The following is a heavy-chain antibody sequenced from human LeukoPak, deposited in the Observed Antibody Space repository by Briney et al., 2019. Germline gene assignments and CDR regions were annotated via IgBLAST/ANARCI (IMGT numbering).Heavy chain of an antibody. V-gene: IGHV4-59*01. CDR2: IYYSGST. Sequence: SETLSLTCTVSGGSISSYYWSWIRQPPGKGLEWIGYIYYSGSTNYNPSLKSRVTISVDTSKNQFSLKLSSVTAADTAVYYCARGINDYGESFDYWGQGTLVTVSS. CDR1: GGSISSYY. J-gene: IGHJ4*02. CDR3: ARGINDYGESFDY. D-gene: IGHD4-17*01.